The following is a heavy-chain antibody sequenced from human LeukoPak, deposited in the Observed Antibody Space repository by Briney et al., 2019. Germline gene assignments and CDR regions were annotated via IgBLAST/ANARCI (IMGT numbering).Heavy chain of an antibody. J-gene: IGHJ6*03. CDR1: GFTFSSYW. CDR2: IKQDGSEK. Sequence: GGSLRLSCAASGFTFSSYWMSWVRQAPGKGLEWVANIKQDGSEKYYVDSVKGRFTISRDNAKNSLYLQTNSLRAEDTAVYYCARDLGIDYYYYMDVWGKGTTVTVSS. CDR3: ARDLGIDYYYYMDV. V-gene: IGHV3-7*01.